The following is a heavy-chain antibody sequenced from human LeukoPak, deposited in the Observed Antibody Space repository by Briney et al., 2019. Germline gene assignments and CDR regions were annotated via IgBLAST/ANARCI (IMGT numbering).Heavy chain of an antibody. CDR2: IYYSGST. Sequence: SETLSLTCTVSGGSISIYYWSWIRQPPGKGLEWIGYIYYSGSTSYNPSLKSRVAISVETSKNQFSVNLSSVTAADTAVYYCARATYDGPLYFGYWGQGTLVTVSS. CDR1: GGSISIYY. CDR3: ARATYDGPLYFGY. D-gene: IGHD3-3*01. J-gene: IGHJ4*02. V-gene: IGHV4-59*01.